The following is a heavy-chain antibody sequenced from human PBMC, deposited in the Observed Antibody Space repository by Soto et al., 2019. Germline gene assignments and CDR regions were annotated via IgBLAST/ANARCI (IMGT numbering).Heavy chain of an antibody. CDR1: GFTFKSYG. J-gene: IGHJ6*02. D-gene: IGHD3-3*01. Sequence: GGSLRLSSAASGFTFKSYGMSWVRQAPRRGPEWVSAISGSGGSTSYADSVKGRFTISRDNSKNTLYLQMNSLRAEDTAVYYCAKSPYDFWSGPYYYYRMDVWGQGTTVTVSS. V-gene: IGHV3-23*01. CDR2: ISGSGGST. CDR3: AKSPYDFWSGPYYYYRMDV.